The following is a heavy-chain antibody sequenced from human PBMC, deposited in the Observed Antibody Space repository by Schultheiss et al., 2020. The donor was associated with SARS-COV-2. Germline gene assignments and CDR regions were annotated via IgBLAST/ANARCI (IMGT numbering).Heavy chain of an antibody. J-gene: IGHJ4*02. CDR1: GGSISSSSYY. CDR3: ASSSADDSSGYELDY. Sequence: SETLSLTCTVSGGSISSSSYYWSWIRQHPGKGLEWIGYIYYSGSTYYNPSLKSRVTISVDTSKNQFSLKLSSVTAADTAVYYCASSSADDSSGYELDYWGQGTLVTVSS. CDR2: IYYSGST. V-gene: IGHV4-31*03. D-gene: IGHD3-22*01.